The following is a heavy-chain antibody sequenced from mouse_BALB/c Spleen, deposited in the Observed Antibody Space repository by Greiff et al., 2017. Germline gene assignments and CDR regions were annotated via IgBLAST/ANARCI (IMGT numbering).Heavy chain of an antibody. V-gene: IGHV2-9*02. CDR1: GFSLTSYG. D-gene: IGHD2-2*01. CDR2: IWAGGST. J-gene: IGHJ2*01. CDR3: ARDRDRYGYDTYLDY. Sequence: VQLKQSGPGLVAPSQSLSITCTVSGFSLTSYGVHWVRQPPGKGLEWLGVIWAGGSTNYNSALMSRLNISKDNSNSQVFLKMNSLQTDDTAMYYCARDRDRYGYDTYLDYWGQSTTRTGSS.